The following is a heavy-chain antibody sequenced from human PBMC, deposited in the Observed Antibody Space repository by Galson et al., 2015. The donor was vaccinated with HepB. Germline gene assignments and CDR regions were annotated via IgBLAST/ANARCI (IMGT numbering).Heavy chain of an antibody. Sequence: SLRLSCAASGFTFSSYGMHWVRQAPGKGLEWVAFIRYDGSNKYYADSVKGRFTISRDNSKNTLYLQMNSLRAEDTAVYYCAKMGPYSGSFKPFDYWGQGTLVTVSS. CDR1: GFTFSSYG. CDR3: AKMGPYSGSFKPFDY. CDR2: IRYDGSNK. D-gene: IGHD5-12*01. V-gene: IGHV3-30*02. J-gene: IGHJ4*02.